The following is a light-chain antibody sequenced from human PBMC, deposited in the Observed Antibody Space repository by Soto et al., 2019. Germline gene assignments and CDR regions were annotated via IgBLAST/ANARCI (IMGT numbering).Light chain of an antibody. CDR2: GAS. Sequence: EIVLTQSPGTLSLSPGERVTLSCGASQSVSANYLAWYQQKPGQAPRLLIYGASNRATAIPDRFSGSGSGTDFTLTVSRLEPEDFAVYFCLQYGTPWWTFGRGARVEIK. J-gene: IGKJ1*01. CDR3: LQYGTPWWT. CDR1: QSVSANY. V-gene: IGKV3-20*01.